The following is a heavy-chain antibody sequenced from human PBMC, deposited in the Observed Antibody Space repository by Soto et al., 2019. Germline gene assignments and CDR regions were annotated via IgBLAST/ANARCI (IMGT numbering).Heavy chain of an antibody. Sequence: ASVKLSCKASGDTFTSYYMHWVRQAPGQGLEWMGIISPSGGSTSYAQKFQGRVTMTRDTSTSTAYMELRSLRSDDTAVYYCAREARGFPFDYWGQGTLVTVSS. CDR3: AREARGFPFDY. J-gene: IGHJ4*02. CDR2: ISPSGGST. CDR1: GDTFTSYY. V-gene: IGHV1-46*01.